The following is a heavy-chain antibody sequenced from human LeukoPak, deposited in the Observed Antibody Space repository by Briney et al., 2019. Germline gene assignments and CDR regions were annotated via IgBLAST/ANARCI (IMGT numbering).Heavy chain of an antibody. V-gene: IGHV1-8*01. J-gene: IGHJ6*03. Sequence: ASVKVSCKASGYTFTSYDINWVRQATGQGLEWMGWMNPNSGNTGYAQKFQGRVAMTRNTSISTAYMELSSLRSEDTAVYYCARGLIDSGSYYYYYYMDVWGKGTTVTVSS. CDR1: GYTFTSYD. CDR2: MNPNSGNT. CDR3: ARGLIDSGSYYYYYYMDV. D-gene: IGHD1-26*01.